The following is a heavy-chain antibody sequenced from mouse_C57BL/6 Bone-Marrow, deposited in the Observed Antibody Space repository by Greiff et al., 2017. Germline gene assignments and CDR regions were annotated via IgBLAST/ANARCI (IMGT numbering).Heavy chain of an antibody. D-gene: IGHD1-1*01. J-gene: IGHJ1*03. Sequence: EVQLVESGGDLVKPGGSLKLSCAASGFTFSSYGMSWVRQTPDKRPEWVAIISSGGCYTYYPDSVKGRFTISRDNAKNTLYLQMSSLTSEDTAMYYCARHRIRYGSSYDCGYFDVWGTGTTVTVSS. V-gene: IGHV5-6*01. CDR3: ARHRIRYGSSYDCGYFDV. CDR1: GFTFSSYG. CDR2: ISSGGCYT.